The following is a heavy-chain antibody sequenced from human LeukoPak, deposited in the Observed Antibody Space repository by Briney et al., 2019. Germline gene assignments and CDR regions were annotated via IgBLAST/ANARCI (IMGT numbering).Heavy chain of an antibody. Sequence: SGTLSLTCAVSGGSISSNNWWNWVRQPPGKGLEWIGEIFHSGTTNYKSSLKSRVTMSVDKSKNQFSLELTSATAADTAVYYCATSGVGVRGVLEYRGQGILVTVSS. CDR2: IFHSGTT. V-gene: IGHV4-4*02. CDR3: ATSGVGVRGVLEY. J-gene: IGHJ4*02. CDR1: GGSISSNNW. D-gene: IGHD3-10*01.